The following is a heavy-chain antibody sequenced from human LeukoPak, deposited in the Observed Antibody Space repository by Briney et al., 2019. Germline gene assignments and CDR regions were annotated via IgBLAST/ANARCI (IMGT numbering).Heavy chain of an antibody. CDR3: ARDRRYCSGGSCYGSHFDY. D-gene: IGHD2-15*01. V-gene: IGHV3-48*03. Sequence: QSGGSLRLSCAASGFTFSSYGMNWVRQAPGKGLEWVSYISSSGSTIYYADSVKGRFTISRDNAKNSLYLQMNSLRAEDTAVYYCARDRRYCSGGSCYGSHFDYWGQGTLVTVSS. CDR2: ISSSGSTI. J-gene: IGHJ4*02. CDR1: GFTFSSYG.